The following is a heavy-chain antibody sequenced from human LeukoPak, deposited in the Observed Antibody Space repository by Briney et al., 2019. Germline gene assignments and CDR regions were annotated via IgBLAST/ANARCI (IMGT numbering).Heavy chain of an antibody. CDR1: GGSISSSSYY. CDR2: IYYSGST. Sequence: SETLSLTCTVSGGSISSSSYYWGWIRQPPGKGLEWIGSIYYSGSTYYNPSLKSRVTISVDTSKNQFSLKLSSVTAADTAVYYCARQGEWEQLDYWGQGTLVTVSS. V-gene: IGHV4-39*01. CDR3: ARQGEWEQLDY. J-gene: IGHJ4*02. D-gene: IGHD1-26*01.